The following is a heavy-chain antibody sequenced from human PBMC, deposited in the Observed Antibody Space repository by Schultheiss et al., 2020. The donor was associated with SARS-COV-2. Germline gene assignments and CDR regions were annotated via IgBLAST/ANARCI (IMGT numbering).Heavy chain of an antibody. J-gene: IGHJ4*02. CDR2: ISYDGSNK. CDR1: GFTFSSYA. CDR3: AKGLNWGPPFDY. Sequence: GGSLRLSCAASGFTFSSYAMHWVRQAPGKGLDWVAIISYDGSNKYYADSVKGRFTISRDNSKNTLYLQMNSLRAEDTAVYYCAKGLNWGPPFDYWGQGTLVTVAS. D-gene: IGHD7-27*01. V-gene: IGHV3-30*04.